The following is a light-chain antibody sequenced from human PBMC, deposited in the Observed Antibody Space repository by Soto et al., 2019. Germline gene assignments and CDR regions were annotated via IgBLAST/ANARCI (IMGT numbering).Light chain of an antibody. CDR1: SSDVGGYNY. V-gene: IGLV2-14*01. CDR2: EVS. J-gene: IGLJ2*01. Sequence: QSALTQPASVSGSPGQSITISCTGTSSDVGGYNYVSWYQQHPGKAPKLMIYEVSNRPSGVSNRFSGSKSGNTASLTISGLQAEDEADYYCSSYTTSSNVVFGGGTNVTVL. CDR3: SSYTTSSNVV.